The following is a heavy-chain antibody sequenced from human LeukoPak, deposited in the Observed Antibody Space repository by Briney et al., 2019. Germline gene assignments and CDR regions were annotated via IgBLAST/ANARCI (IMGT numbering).Heavy chain of an antibody. V-gene: IGHV4-4*07. CDR2: IYTSGST. Sequence: SETLSLTCTVSGGSISSYYWSWIRQPAGKGLEWIGRIYTSGSTYYNPSLKSRVTMSVDTSKNQFSLKLSSVTAADTAVYYCARGQWFGGNTDYWGQGTLVTVSS. J-gene: IGHJ4*02. CDR3: ARGQWFGGNTDY. D-gene: IGHD3-10*01. CDR1: GGSISSYY.